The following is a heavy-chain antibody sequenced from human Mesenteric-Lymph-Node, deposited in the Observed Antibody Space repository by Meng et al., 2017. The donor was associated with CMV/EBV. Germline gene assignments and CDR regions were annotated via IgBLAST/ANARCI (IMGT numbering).Heavy chain of an antibody. J-gene: IGHJ6*02. CDR1: GFTFSSYA. V-gene: IGHV3-30*04. D-gene: IGHD6-13*01. Sequence: GGSLRLSCAASGFTFSSYAMHWVRQAPGKGLEWVAVISYDGSNKYYADSVKGRFTISRDNSKNTLYLQMNSLRAEDTAVYYCARWEQLVPVKTLYYYYGMDVWGQGTTVTVSS. CDR3: ARWEQLVPVKTLYYYYGMDV. CDR2: ISYDGSNK.